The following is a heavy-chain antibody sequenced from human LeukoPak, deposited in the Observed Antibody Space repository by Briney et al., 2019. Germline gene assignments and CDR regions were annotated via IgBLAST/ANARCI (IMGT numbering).Heavy chain of an antibody. Sequence: SVKVSCKASGGTFSSYAISWVRQAPGQGLEWMGRIISIFGTANYAQKFQGRVTITTDESTSTAYMELSSLRSEDTGVYYCARKDLGSMADDYWGQGTLVTVSS. CDR2: IISIFGTA. D-gene: IGHD2/OR15-2a*01. CDR3: ARKDLGSMADDY. CDR1: GGTFSSYA. V-gene: IGHV1-69*05. J-gene: IGHJ4*02.